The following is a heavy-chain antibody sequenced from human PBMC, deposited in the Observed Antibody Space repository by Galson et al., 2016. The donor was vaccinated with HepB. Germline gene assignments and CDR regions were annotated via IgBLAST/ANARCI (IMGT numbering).Heavy chain of an antibody. J-gene: IGHJ4*02. CDR2: IYPGDSDS. V-gene: IGHV5-51*01. CDR3: ARQSCRSGVDD. D-gene: IGHD1-26*01. Sequence: QSGAEVKKPGESLKISCKASGYSFTNYWIGWVLQMPGKGLEWMAIIYPGDSDSSYSPSFQGQVTISADKSISTAYLQWSSLKASDTAMYYCARQSCRSGVDDWGQGSLVTVSS. CDR1: GYSFTNYW.